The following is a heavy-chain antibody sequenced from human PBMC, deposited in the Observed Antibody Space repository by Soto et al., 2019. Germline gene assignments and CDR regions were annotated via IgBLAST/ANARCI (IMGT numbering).Heavy chain of an antibody. CDR1: RDTFTSYY. CDR3: ARSSGGNFGIIIEGTNWFAP. D-gene: IGHD1-26*01. V-gene: IGHV1-46*01. Sequence: ASVKVSCKAPRDTFTSYYINWVRQAPGQGLEWMGVINPHGGSTAYAQKFKGRVTLTRDTSASTVYMEVSSLTSEDTAMYYCARSSGGNFGIIIEGTNWFAPLGQGTLVTV. J-gene: IGHJ5*02. CDR2: INPHGGST.